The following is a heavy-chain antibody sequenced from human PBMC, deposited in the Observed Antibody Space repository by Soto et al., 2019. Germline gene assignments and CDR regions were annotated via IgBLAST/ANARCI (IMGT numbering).Heavy chain of an antibody. V-gene: IGHV4-34*01. J-gene: IGHJ5*02. Sequence: GHYGSWIRKTQGKGLEWMGEINHSGSTNYNPSLKSRVTISVDTSKNQFSLKLSSVTAADTAVYYCARESGTIAGRWFGPPGQATLGSLSS. CDR1: GHY. D-gene: IGHD1-1*01. CDR3: ARESGTIAGRWFGP. CDR2: INHSGST.